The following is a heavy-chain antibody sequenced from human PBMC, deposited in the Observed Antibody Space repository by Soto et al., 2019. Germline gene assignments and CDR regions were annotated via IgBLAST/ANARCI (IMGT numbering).Heavy chain of an antibody. CDR2: IYYSGST. D-gene: IGHD2-2*01. J-gene: IGHJ6*02. Sequence: QVQLQESGPGLVKPSQTLSLTCTVSGGSISSGGYYWSWIRQHPGKGLEWIGYIYYSGSTYYNPSLTSRVTISVDTAKNQFSLKLSSVTAADTAVYYCARFWRGPAAIYYYYGMDVWGQGTTVTVSS. CDR1: GGSISSGGYY. CDR3: ARFWRGPAAIYYYYGMDV. V-gene: IGHV4-31*03.